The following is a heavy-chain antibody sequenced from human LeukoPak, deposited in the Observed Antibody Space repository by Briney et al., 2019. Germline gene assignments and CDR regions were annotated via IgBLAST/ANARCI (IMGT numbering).Heavy chain of an antibody. Sequence: GGSLRLSCAASGFTLRTYAMSWVRQAPGKGLEWVSAISGSGGSTYYADSVKGRFTISRDNSKNTLYLQMNSLRAEDTAVYYCAKGPGYGDYIFDYWGQGTLVTVSS. CDR2: ISGSGGST. J-gene: IGHJ4*02. D-gene: IGHD4-17*01. CDR3: AKGPGYGDYIFDY. CDR1: GFTLRTYA. V-gene: IGHV3-23*01.